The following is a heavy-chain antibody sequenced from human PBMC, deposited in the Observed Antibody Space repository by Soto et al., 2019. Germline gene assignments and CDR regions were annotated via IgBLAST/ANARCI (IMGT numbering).Heavy chain of an antibody. V-gene: IGHV3-7*01. CDR1: GFTFSSYW. D-gene: IGHD3-10*01. CDR3: ARGNRITMVRGVIINNWFDP. J-gene: IGHJ5*02. CDR2: IKQDGSEK. Sequence: GGSLRLSCAASGFTFSSYWMSWVRRAPGKGLEWVANIKQDGSEKYYVDSVKGRFTISRDNAKNSLYLQMNSLRAEDTAVYYCARGNRITMVRGVIINNWFDPWGQGTLVTVSS.